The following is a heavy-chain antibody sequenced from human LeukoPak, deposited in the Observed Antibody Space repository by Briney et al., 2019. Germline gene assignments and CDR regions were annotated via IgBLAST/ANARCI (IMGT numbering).Heavy chain of an antibody. Sequence: GGSPRLSCTASGFTFDDFAMSWVRQTPGKGLEWVSGINWNGGSTHYADSVKGRFTISRDNTKHSLHLQMNSLRAEDTALYYCARVRGATVAGTSDYFDYWGQGTLVTVPS. CDR3: ARVRGATVAGTSDYFDY. CDR1: GFTFDDFA. V-gene: IGHV3-20*04. D-gene: IGHD6-19*01. J-gene: IGHJ4*02. CDR2: INWNGGST.